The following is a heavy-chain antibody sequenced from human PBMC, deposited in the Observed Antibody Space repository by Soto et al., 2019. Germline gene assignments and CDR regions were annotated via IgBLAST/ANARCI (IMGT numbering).Heavy chain of an antibody. CDR2: INAYNGNT. CDR3: AAQLYCSGGSCYDY. Sequence: ASVKVSCKASGYTFTSYGISWVRQAPGQGLEWMGWINAYNGNTNYAQKFQGRVTMTTHTSASTAYMELSSLRSEDTAVYYCAAQLYCSGGSCYDYWGQGTLVTVSS. D-gene: IGHD2-15*01. V-gene: IGHV1-18*01. CDR1: GYTFTSYG. J-gene: IGHJ4*02.